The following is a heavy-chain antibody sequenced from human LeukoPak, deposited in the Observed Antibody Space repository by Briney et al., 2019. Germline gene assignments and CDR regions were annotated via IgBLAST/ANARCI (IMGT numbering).Heavy chain of an antibody. CDR3: ARLLYTGCYYNFDY. CDR2: ISPNSGDT. V-gene: IGHV1-2*02. Sequence: ASVTVSCKASEYTFTGYFIHWVRKAPGQGLEWMGWISPNSGDTNYAQKFQGRVTMTRDTSISTAYMELSRLRSDDTAVYYCARLLYTGCYYNFDYWGQGTLVTVSS. J-gene: IGHJ4*02. CDR1: EYTFTGYF. D-gene: IGHD1-26*01.